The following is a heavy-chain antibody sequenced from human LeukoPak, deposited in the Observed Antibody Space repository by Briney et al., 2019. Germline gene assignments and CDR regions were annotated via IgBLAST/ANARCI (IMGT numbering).Heavy chain of an antibody. CDR2: IKQDGSEK. D-gene: IGHD5-24*01. CDR1: GFTFSSYA. V-gene: IGHV3-7*01. CDR3: AREPPAGRWHLEYFQH. J-gene: IGHJ1*01. Sequence: GGSLRLSCAASGFTFSSYALSWVRQAPGKGLEWVANIKQDGSEKYYVDSVKGRFTISRDNAKNSLYLQMNSLRAEDTAVYYCAREPPAGRWHLEYFQHWGQGTLVTVSS.